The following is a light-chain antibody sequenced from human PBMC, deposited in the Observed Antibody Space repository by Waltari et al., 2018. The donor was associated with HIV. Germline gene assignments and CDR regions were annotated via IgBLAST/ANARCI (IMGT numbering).Light chain of an antibody. Sequence: DIQMTQSPSSLSASVGDRVTITCRASQSISSYLNWYQQKPGKAPKLLIYAASSLQSGVPSRFSGSGTGTDFTLTISSLEPEDFAVYYCQQRRNWPPGVTFGPGTKVDI. V-gene: IGKV1-39*01. CDR2: AAS. CDR3: QQRRNWPPGVT. CDR1: QSISSY. J-gene: IGKJ3*01.